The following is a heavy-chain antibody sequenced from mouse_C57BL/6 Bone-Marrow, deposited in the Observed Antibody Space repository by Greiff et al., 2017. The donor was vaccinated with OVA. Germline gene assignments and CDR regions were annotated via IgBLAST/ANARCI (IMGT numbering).Heavy chain of an antibody. CDR3: AREGDWYFDV. CDR2: INPSSGYT. Sequence: VQLQQSGAELARPGASVKMSCKASGYTFTSYTMHWVKQRPGQGLEWIGYINPSSGYTKYNQKFKDKATVTADKSSSTAYMQLSSLTSEDSAVYYCAREGDWYFDVWGTGTTVTVSS. J-gene: IGHJ1*03. V-gene: IGHV1-4*01. CDR1: GYTFTSYT.